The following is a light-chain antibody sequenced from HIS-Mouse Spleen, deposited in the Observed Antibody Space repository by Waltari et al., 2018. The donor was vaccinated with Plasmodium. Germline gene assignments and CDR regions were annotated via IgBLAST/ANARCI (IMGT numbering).Light chain of an antibody. Sequence: SYELTQPPSVSVSPGQTARLPCPGTALPKNYAYWYQQKSGQAPVLVIYEDSKRPSGIPERFSGSSSGTMATLTISGAQVEDEADYYCYSTDSSGNHRVFGGGTKLTVL. J-gene: IGLJ3*02. CDR3: YSTDSSGNHRV. CDR1: ALPKNY. V-gene: IGLV3-10*01. CDR2: EDS.